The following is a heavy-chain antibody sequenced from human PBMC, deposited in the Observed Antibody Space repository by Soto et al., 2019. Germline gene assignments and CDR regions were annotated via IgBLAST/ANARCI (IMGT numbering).Heavy chain of an antibody. J-gene: IGHJ6*02. CDR1: GGSVSSGSYY. Sequence: KPSETLSLSCTVSGGSVSSGSYYWSWIRQPPGKGLEWIGYIYYSGSTNYNPSLKSRVTISVDTSKNQFSLKLSPVTAADTAVYYCARGRTEWPEYYYYYGMDVWGQGTTVTVSS. CDR3: ARGRTEWPEYYYYYGMDV. D-gene: IGHD3-3*01. CDR2: IYYSGST. V-gene: IGHV4-61*01.